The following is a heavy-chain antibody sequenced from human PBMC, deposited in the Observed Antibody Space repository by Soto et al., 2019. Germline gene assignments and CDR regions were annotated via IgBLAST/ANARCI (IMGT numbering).Heavy chain of an antibody. CDR2: IYYSGST. Sequence: SETLSLTCTVSGGSISSGDYYWSWIRQPPGKGLEWIGYIYYSGSTYYNPSLKSRVTISVDTSKNQFSLKLSSVTAADTAVYYCARWDTAMGSFDYWRQGTLVTVSS. D-gene: IGHD5-18*01. CDR1: GGSISSGDYY. V-gene: IGHV4-30-4*01. CDR3: ARWDTAMGSFDY. J-gene: IGHJ4*02.